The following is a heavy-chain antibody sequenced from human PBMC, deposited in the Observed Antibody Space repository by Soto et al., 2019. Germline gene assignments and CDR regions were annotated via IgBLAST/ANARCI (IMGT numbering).Heavy chain of an antibody. CDR2: ISAYNGNT. CDR3: ARDRHWLVRRGYYYGMDV. D-gene: IGHD6-19*01. J-gene: IGHJ6*02. CDR1: GYTFTSYG. V-gene: IGHV1-18*04. Sequence: QVQLVQSGAEVKKPGASVKVSCKASGYTFTSYGISWVRQAPGQGLEWMGWISAYNGNTNYAQKLQGRVTRTTDTATSTAYMELRILRSDDTAVYYCARDRHWLVRRGYYYGMDVWGQGTTVTVSS.